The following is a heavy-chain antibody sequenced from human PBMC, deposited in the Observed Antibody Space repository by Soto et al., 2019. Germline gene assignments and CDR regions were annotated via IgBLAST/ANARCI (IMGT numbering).Heavy chain of an antibody. CDR1: GFTFSSYS. CDR3: ARGREDYYDSSGFDY. V-gene: IGHV3-48*02. Sequence: EVQLVESGGGLVQPGGSLRLSCAASGFTFSSYSMNWVRQAPGKGLEGVSYISSSSSTIYYADSVKGRFTISRDNAKNSLYLQMNSLRDEDTAVYYCARGREDYYDSSGFDYWGQGTLVTVSS. J-gene: IGHJ4*02. CDR2: ISSSSSTI. D-gene: IGHD3-22*01.